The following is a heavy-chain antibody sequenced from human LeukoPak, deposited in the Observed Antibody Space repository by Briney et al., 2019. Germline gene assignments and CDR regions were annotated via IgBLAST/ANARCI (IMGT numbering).Heavy chain of an antibody. CDR2: IYHSGST. J-gene: IGHJ6*02. CDR1: GYSISSGYY. CDR3: ARGGEVRYFDWSPSAWSHYYYGMDV. D-gene: IGHD3-9*01. Sequence: SETLSLTCTVSGYSISSGYYWGWIRQPPGKGLEWIGSIYHSGSTYYNPSLKSRVTISVDTSKNQFSLKLSSVTAADTAVYYCARGGEVRYFDWSPSAWSHYYYGMDVWGQGTTVTVSS. V-gene: IGHV4-38-2*02.